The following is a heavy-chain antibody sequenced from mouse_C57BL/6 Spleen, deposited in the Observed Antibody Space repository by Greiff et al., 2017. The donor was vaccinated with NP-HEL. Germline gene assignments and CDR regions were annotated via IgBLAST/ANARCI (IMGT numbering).Heavy chain of an antibody. V-gene: IGHV1-62-2*01. CDR2: FYPGSGSI. J-gene: IGHJ1*03. CDR3: ARDEDRTETGYFDV. CDR1: GYTFTEYT. Sequence: LVESGAELVKPGASVKLSCKASGYTFTEYTIHWVKQRSGQGLEWIGWFYPGSGSIKYNEKFKDKATLTADKSSSTVYMELSRLTSEDSAVYFCARDEDRTETGYFDVWGTGTTVTVSS.